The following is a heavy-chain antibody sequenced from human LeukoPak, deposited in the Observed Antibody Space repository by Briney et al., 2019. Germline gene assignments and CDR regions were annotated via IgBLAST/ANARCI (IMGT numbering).Heavy chain of an antibody. J-gene: IGHJ4*02. Sequence: PGGSLRLSCAASGFTFSSYSMNWVRQAPGKGLEWVSYISSSSSTIYYADSVKGRFTISRDNAKNSLYLQMNSLRAEDTAVYYCASVIPAASFDYWGQGTLVTVSS. CDR2: ISSSSSTI. CDR1: GFTFSSYS. CDR3: ASVIPAASFDY. D-gene: IGHD2-2*01. V-gene: IGHV3-48*01.